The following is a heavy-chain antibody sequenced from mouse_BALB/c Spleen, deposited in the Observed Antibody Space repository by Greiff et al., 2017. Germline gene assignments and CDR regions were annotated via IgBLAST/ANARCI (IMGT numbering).Heavy chain of an antibody. CDR2: ISYSGST. Sequence: VQLKESGPGLVKPSQSLSLTCTVTGYSITSDYAWNWIRQFPGNKLEWMGYISYSGSTSYNPSLKSRISITRDTSKNQFFLQLNSVTTEDTATYYCARSSYGNSWYFDVWGAGTTVTVSS. J-gene: IGHJ1*01. CDR1: GYSITSDYA. CDR3: ARSSYGNSWYFDV. V-gene: IGHV3-2*02. D-gene: IGHD2-10*02.